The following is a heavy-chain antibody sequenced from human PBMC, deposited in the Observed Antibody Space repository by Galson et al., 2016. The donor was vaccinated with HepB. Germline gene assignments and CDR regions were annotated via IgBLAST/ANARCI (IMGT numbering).Heavy chain of an antibody. J-gene: IGHJ5*02. Sequence: SETLSLTCTVSGDSISSSYYWVWVRQPPGKGLEWIRSMHYSGSIYSNPSLKSRVTVSLDTSKNQVSLRLKSVTAADTAVYYCARGRPTVAGAGMLFDPWAREPWSPSPQ. CDR1: GDSISSSYY. D-gene: IGHD6-13*01. CDR3: ARGRPTVAGAGMLFDP. V-gene: IGHV4-39*07. CDR2: MHYSGSI.